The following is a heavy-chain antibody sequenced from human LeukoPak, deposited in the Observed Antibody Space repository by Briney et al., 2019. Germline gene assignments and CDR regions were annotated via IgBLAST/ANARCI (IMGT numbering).Heavy chain of an antibody. D-gene: IGHD1-26*01. CDR1: GFTLSSYA. Sequence: GGSLRLSCAASGFTLSSYAMSWVRQAPGKGLEWVSAISGSGGSTYYADSVKGRFTISRDNSNNMLYLQMNSLRPEDTAVYYCAKDRLFGSGLNGPHYYYGMDVWGQGTTVTVSS. J-gene: IGHJ6*02. CDR2: ISGSGGST. CDR3: AKDRLFGSGLNGPHYYYGMDV. V-gene: IGHV3-23*01.